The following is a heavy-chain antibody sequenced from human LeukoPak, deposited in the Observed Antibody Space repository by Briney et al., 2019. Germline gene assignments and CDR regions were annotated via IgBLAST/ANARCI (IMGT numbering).Heavy chain of an antibody. CDR3: ARVWYSYGHFDY. D-gene: IGHD5-18*01. Sequence: SETLSLTCTVSGGSISSSSYYWGWIRQPPGKGLEWIGSIYYSGSTYYNPSLKSRVTISVDTSKNQFSLKLSSVTAADTAVYYCARVWYSYGHFDYWGQGTLVTVSS. V-gene: IGHV4-39*07. CDR2: IYYSGST. CDR1: GGSISSSSYY. J-gene: IGHJ4*02.